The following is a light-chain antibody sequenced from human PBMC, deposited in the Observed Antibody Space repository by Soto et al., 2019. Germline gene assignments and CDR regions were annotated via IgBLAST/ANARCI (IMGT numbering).Light chain of an antibody. CDR2: AAS. CDR3: QQFNDYPIT. V-gene: IGKV1-39*01. CDR1: QCISSY. J-gene: IGKJ5*01. Sequence: DIQMTQAPSSLSASLGDGVTITCLASQCISSYLNWYQQKPGKAPKLLIYAASSLQSGVPSRFSGSGTGTDFTLTISRLQPDDFQTYYCQQFNDYPITFGQGTRLEIK.